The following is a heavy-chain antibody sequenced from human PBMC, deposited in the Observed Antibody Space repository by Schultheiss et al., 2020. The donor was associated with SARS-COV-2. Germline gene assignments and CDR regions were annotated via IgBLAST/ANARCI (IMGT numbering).Heavy chain of an antibody. CDR2: VSQTGDST. CDR1: GFTFSSYA. D-gene: IGHD5-18*01. J-gene: IGHJ4*02. CDR3: AKVVPGYSPGTPVDY. Sequence: GGSLRLSCAASGFTFSSYAMSWVRQAPGTGLEWVSGVSQTGDSTYYADSVKGRFTISRDNSKNTLYLQMNSLRAEDTALYYCAKVVPGYSPGTPVDYWGQGTLVTVSS. V-gene: IGHV3-23*01.